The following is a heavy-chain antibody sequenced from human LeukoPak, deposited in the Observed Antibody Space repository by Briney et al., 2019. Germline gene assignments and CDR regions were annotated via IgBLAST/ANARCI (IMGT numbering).Heavy chain of an antibody. D-gene: IGHD2-8*02. CDR2: IYYSGST. CDR1: GGSISSGDYY. CDR3: ARTGGTIDY. J-gene: IGHJ4*02. Sequence: PSETLSLTCTVSGGSISSGDYYWSWIRQPPGKGLEWIGYIYYSGSTYYNPSLKNRVTISVDTSKNQFSLKLNSVTAADTAVHYCARTGGTIDYWGQGTLVTVSS. V-gene: IGHV4-30-4*01.